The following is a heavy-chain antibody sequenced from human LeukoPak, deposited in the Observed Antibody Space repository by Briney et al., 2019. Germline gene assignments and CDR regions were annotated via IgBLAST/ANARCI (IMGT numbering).Heavy chain of an antibody. D-gene: IGHD3-9*01. Sequence: GGSLRLSCSASGFTFSSYAMHWVRQAPGKGLEYVSAISSNGGSTYYADSVKGRFTISRDYSKNTLYLQMGSLRAEDTAVYYCVKGMEDYDILTGVLDVWGQGTTVTVSS. V-gene: IGHV3-64D*06. CDR2: ISSNGGST. CDR1: GFTFSSYA. J-gene: IGHJ6*02. CDR3: VKGMEDYDILTGVLDV.